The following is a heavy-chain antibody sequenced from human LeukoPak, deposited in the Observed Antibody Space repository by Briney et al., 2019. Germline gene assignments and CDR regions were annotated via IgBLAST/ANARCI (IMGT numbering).Heavy chain of an antibody. Sequence: ASVKVSCKASGYTFAAYFIHWVRQAPGQGLEWMGRINPNGGDTNYAQKFQGRVTMTGDTSISTAYMELSSLRSDDTAMYYCARVGFTSSWSDFDYWGQGTLVTVSS. J-gene: IGHJ4*02. V-gene: IGHV1-2*06. CDR3: ARVGFTSSWSDFDY. D-gene: IGHD6-13*01. CDR1: GYTFAAYF. CDR2: INPNGGDT.